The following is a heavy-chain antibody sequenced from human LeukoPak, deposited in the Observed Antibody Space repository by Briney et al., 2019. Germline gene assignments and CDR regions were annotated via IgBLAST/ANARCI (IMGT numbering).Heavy chain of an antibody. CDR2: IIPIFGTA. CDR1: GGTFSRYA. CDR3: ARGPEIVVVPAAKDAEYFQH. J-gene: IGHJ1*01. V-gene: IGHV1-69*05. D-gene: IGHD2-2*01. Sequence: ASVKVCCKASGGTFSRYAISWVRQAPGQGLEWMGGIIPIFGTANYVQKFQGRVTITTDGSTSTAYMELSSLRSGDTAVYYCARGPEIVVVPAAKDAEYFQHWGQGTLVTVSS.